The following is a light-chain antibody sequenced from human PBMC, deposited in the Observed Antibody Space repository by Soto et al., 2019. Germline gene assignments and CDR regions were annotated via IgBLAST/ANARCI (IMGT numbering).Light chain of an antibody. CDR1: QSISSF. CDR2: AAS. CDR3: QQSYSGVT. Sequence: DIQMTQSPSSLSASVGDRVTITCRASQSISSFFTWYQQKPGKAPKLLIYAASSLQSGVPSRFSGSGSGTDFTLTISSLQPEDFATYYCQQSYSGVTFGPGTKVDIK. V-gene: IGKV1-39*01. J-gene: IGKJ3*01.